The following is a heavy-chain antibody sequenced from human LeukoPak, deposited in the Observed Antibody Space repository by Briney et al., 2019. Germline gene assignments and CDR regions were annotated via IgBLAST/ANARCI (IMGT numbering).Heavy chain of an antibody. D-gene: IGHD3-22*01. Sequence: GGSLRLSCATSGFMFSGSAMHWVRQASGKGLEWIGRIRTRKNNYATAYGASVTGRFIISRDDSKKTTDLQMNSLKTEDTAVYYCTTYCYDGSGTVFINYWGQGTLVTVTS. V-gene: IGHV3-73*01. CDR1: GFMFSGSA. CDR3: TTYCYDGSGTVFINY. J-gene: IGHJ4*02. CDR2: IRTRKNNYAT.